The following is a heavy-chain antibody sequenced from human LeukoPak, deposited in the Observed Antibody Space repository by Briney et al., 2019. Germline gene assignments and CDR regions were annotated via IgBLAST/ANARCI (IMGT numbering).Heavy chain of an antibody. CDR3: AKGYCSNGVCYTDY. CDR2: INGSGGST. J-gene: IGHJ4*02. V-gene: IGHV3-23*01. Sequence: PGGSLRLSCAASGFTFSSFAMTWVRQAPGKGLDWVSDINGSGGSTFYADSVKGRFTISRDNSKNTLYLQMNSLRAEDTAVYYCAKGYCSNGVCYTDYWGQGTLVTVSS. D-gene: IGHD2-8*01. CDR1: GFTFSSFA.